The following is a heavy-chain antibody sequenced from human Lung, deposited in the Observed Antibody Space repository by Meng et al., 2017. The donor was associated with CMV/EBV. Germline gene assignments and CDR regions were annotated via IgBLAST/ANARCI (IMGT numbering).Heavy chain of an antibody. J-gene: IGHJ3*02. D-gene: IGHD2-2*01. CDR2: ITSSSSYI. CDR1: GFNFSTYS. Sequence: GESLKISCAASGFNFSTYSMNWVRQAPGKGLEWVSYITSSSSYIYYGDSVRGRFTISRDNAKNSLYLQMNSLRAEDTAVYYCAIYCSATTCPPGHDTFDMWRQGTMVTVSS. V-gene: IGHV3-21*01. CDR3: AIYCSATTCPPGHDTFDM.